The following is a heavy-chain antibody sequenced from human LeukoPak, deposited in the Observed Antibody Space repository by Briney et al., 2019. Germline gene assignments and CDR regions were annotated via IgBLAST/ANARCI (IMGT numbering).Heavy chain of an antibody. CDR1: GFTFSSYA. CDR3: ARGDDILTGYHQPFDY. V-gene: IGHV3-30-3*01. D-gene: IGHD3-9*01. Sequence: PGRSLRLSCAASGFTFSSYAMPWVRQAPGKGLEWVTVISYDGSNKYYADSVKGRFTISRDNSKNTLYLQMNSLRAEDTAVYYCARGDDILTGYHQPFDYWGQGTLVTVSS. J-gene: IGHJ4*02. CDR2: ISYDGSNK.